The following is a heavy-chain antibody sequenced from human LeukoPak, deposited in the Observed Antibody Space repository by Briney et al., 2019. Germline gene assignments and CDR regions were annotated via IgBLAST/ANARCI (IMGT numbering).Heavy chain of an antibody. CDR2: ISSSTYI. CDR1: GFTFNTYA. Sequence: PGGSLRLSCAASGFTFNTYAMNWVRQAPGKGLEWVSSISSSTYIYYADSLKGRITISRDNARNSLYLQLNSLRGEDTAVYYCAREVGGYGFPWGQGTLVTVSS. V-gene: IGHV3-21*01. J-gene: IGHJ5*02. D-gene: IGHD5-12*01. CDR3: AREVGGYGFP.